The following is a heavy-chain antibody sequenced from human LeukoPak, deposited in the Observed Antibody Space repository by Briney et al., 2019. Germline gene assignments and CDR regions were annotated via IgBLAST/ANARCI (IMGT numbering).Heavy chain of an antibody. Sequence: GESLKISCKGSGYSFTTYWIGWVRQMPGKGLEWMGIIYPGDTDTRYSPSFQGQVIISADKSISTAYLQWTSLKASDTAMYYCARQSSTIDIDYWGQGTLVTVSS. CDR1: GYSFTTYW. V-gene: IGHV5-51*01. CDR2: IYPGDTDT. J-gene: IGHJ4*02. D-gene: IGHD3-3*01. CDR3: ARQSSTIDIDY.